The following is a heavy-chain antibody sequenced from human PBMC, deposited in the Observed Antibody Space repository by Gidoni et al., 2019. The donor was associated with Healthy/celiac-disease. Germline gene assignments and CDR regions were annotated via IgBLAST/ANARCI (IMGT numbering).Heavy chain of an antibody. V-gene: IGHV1-18*04. CDR3: ARLRFSAYTLYYYYYMDV. CDR1: GYTFTSYG. CDR2: ISAYNGNT. D-gene: IGHD3-3*01. J-gene: IGHJ6*03. Sequence: QVQLVQSGAEVKKPGASVKVSCTASGYTFTSYGISWVRQAPGQGLEWMGWISAYNGNTNYAQKLQGRVTMTTDTSTSTAYMELRSLRSDDTAVYYCARLRFSAYTLYYYYYMDVWGKGTTVTVSS.